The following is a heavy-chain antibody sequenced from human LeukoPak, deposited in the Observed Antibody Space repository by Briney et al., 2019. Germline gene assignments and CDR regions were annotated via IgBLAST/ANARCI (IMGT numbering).Heavy chain of an antibody. Sequence: PGRSLRLSCAGSGVTFRGSTIESGRQAPGKGLAWVTSISYDGTNKYYADSVKGRFTISRDNSTNTLYLHMNSLRSDVSTVCYRATSVSVPENAFDIWGQGTMVTVSS. V-gene: IGHV3-30*04. CDR3: ATSVSVPENAFDI. D-gene: IGHD6-19*01. J-gene: IGHJ3*02. CDR1: GVTFRGST. CDR2: ISYDGTNK.